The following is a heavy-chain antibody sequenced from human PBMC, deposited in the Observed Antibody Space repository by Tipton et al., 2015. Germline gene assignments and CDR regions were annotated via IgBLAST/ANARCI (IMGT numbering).Heavy chain of an antibody. Sequence: TLSLTCTVSSDSINKYYWSWIRQPPGKELQWIGYIQYSGSTNYNPSLKSRVTISVDTSKTQFSLKMSSVIAADTAVYYCARDAVEGDVSYNWFDPWGQGTLVTVSP. CDR1: SDSINKYY. D-gene: IGHD2-21*01. V-gene: IGHV4-59*01. J-gene: IGHJ5*02. CDR3: ARDAVEGDVSYNWFDP. CDR2: IQYSGST.